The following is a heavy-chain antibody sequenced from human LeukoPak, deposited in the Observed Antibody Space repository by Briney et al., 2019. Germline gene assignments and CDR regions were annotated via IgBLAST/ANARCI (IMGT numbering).Heavy chain of an antibody. J-gene: IGHJ4*02. CDR2: ISGSGGST. V-gene: IGHV3-23*01. D-gene: IGHD1-26*01. Sequence: GGSLRLSCAASGFTFSSYAMSWVRQAPGKGLEWVSSISGSGGSTYYADSVKRRVTISRDNSKNTLYLQMNSMRAEDTAVYYCAKDWAGSGSYPYFDYWGQGTLVTVSS. CDR3: AKDWAGSGSYPYFDY. CDR1: GFTFSSYA.